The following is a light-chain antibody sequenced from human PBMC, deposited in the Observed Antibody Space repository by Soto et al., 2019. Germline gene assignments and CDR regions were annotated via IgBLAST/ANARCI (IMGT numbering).Light chain of an antibody. J-gene: IGLJ1*01. Sequence: QSELTKAASVNGSPVHSSLIFCTGTSNDDGGYNYVSWYQRHPGKAPKLMIFDVSNRPSGVSNRFSGSKSGNTASLTISGLQPEDEADYYCSSYTTSNTRQIVFGTGTKVTGL. CDR2: DVS. V-gene: IGLV2-14*03. CDR3: SSYTTSNTRQIV. CDR1: SNDDGGYNY.